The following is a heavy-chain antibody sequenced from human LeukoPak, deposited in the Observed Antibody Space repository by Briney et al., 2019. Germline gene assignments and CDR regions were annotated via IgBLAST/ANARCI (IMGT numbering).Heavy chain of an antibody. CDR3: AREGLLWFGDPPRTYDY. V-gene: IGHV1-2*02. Sequence: ASVKVSCKASRYTFTGYYMHWVRQAPGQGPEWMGWINPNSGGTNYAQKFQGRVTMTRDTSISTAYMELSRLRSDDTAVYYCAREGLLWFGDPPRTYDYWGQGTLVTVSS. J-gene: IGHJ4*02. CDR1: RYTFTGYY. D-gene: IGHD3-10*01. CDR2: INPNSGGT.